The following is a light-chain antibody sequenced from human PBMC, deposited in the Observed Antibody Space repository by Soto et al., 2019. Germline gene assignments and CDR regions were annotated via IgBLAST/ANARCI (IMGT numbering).Light chain of an antibody. CDR2: GAS. V-gene: IGKV3-20*01. CDR1: QSITSSF. Sequence: EIVLTQSPGILSLSPGERASLSCGASQSITSSFLAWYQQKPGQAPRLLIYGASSRATSIPDRFSGSGSGTDFTLTISRLEPEDFAVYYCQQYGSSPPTFGQGTKVEIK. J-gene: IGKJ1*01. CDR3: QQYGSSPPT.